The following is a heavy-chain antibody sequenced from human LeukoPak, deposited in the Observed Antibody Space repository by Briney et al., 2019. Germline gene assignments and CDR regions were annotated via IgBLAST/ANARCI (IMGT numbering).Heavy chain of an antibody. CDR1: GYTLTELS. CDR3: AKGTPTAMATGPFDY. Sequence: ASVKVSCKVSGYTLTELSMHWVRQAPGKGLEWMGGFDPEDGETIYAQKFQGRVTMTEDTSTDTAYMELNSLRAEDTAVYYCAKGTPTAMATGPFDYWGQGTLVTVSS. D-gene: IGHD5-18*01. J-gene: IGHJ4*02. CDR2: FDPEDGET. V-gene: IGHV1-24*01.